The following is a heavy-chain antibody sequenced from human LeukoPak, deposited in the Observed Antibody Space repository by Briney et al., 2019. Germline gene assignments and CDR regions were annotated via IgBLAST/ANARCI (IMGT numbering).Heavy chain of an antibody. V-gene: IGHV4-39*02. J-gene: IGHJ4*02. CDR1: GGSVRSTSYY. D-gene: IGHD6-19*01. CDR2: IFYSGNT. CDR3: ARRAPLKQWQAYFDY. Sequence: SETLSLTCTVSGGSVRSTSYYWGWIRQPPGKGLEWIASIFYSGNTNYNPSLKSRVTISVDTSKNHFSLKLSSVTAADTAVYHCARRAPLKQWQAYFDYWGQGTLVTVSS.